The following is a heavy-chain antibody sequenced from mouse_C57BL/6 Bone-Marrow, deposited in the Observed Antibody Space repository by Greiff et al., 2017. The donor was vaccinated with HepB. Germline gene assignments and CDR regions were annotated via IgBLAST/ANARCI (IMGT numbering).Heavy chain of an antibody. CDR1: GYTFTSYG. CDR3: ARRRDYDRD. Sequence: VHLVESGAELARPGASVKLSCKASGYTFTSYGISWVKQRTGQGLEWIGEIYPRSGNTYYNEKLKGKATLTADKSSSTAYMELRSLTSEDSAVYFCARRRDYDRDWGQGTTLTVSS. V-gene: IGHV1-81*01. D-gene: IGHD2-4*01. CDR2: IYPRSGNT. J-gene: IGHJ2*01.